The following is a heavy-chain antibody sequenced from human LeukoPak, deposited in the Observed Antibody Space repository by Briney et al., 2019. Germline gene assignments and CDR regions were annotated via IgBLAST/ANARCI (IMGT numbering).Heavy chain of an antibody. CDR2: ISSSGSTI. Sequence: SGGSLRLSCAASGFTFSDYYMSWIRQAPGKGLEWVSYISSSGSTIYYADSVKGRFTISRDNSKNTLFLQMNTLRVEDTAIYYCVKGDTVTTRPNFDYWGQGTLVTVSS. V-gene: IGHV3-11*01. CDR1: GFTFSDYY. J-gene: IGHJ4*02. CDR3: VKGDTVTTRPNFDY. D-gene: IGHD4-17*01.